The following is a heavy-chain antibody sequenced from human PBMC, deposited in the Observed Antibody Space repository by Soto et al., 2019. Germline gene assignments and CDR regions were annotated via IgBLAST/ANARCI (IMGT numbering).Heavy chain of an antibody. Sequence: SETLSLTCTVSGGSISSGGYYWSWIRQHPGKGLEWIGYIYYSGSTYYNPSLKSRVTISVDTSKNQFSLKLSSVTAADTAVYYCARTTQPYGDYEEGAFDYWGQGTLVTVSS. D-gene: IGHD4-17*01. J-gene: IGHJ4*02. V-gene: IGHV4-31*03. CDR1: GGSISSGGYY. CDR3: ARTTQPYGDYEEGAFDY. CDR2: IYYSGST.